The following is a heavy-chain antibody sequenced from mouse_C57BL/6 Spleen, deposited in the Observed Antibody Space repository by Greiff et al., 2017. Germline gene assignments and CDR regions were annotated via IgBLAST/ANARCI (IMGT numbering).Heavy chain of an antibody. J-gene: IGHJ4*01. D-gene: IGHD1-1*01. Sequence: VQLQQSGPGLVQPSQSLSITCTVSGFSLTSYGVHWVRQSPGKGLEWLGVIWSGGSTDYNAAFISRLSISKDNSKSKVFFKMNSLQADDTAIYYCAINYYGSSYSAMDYWGQGTSGTVSS. CDR3: AINYYGSSYSAMDY. CDR1: GFSLTSYG. V-gene: IGHV2-2*01. CDR2: IWSGGST.